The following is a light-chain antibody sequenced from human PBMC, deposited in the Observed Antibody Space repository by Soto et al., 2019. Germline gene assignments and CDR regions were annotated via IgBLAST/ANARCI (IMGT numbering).Light chain of an antibody. CDR3: RNYHTAPEA. J-gene: IGKJ1*01. Sequence: DIQMTQSPSSRSASIGDRVTITCRARQGISNYLAWYQQRPGELPNLLIYATSPLPSGVPSRFSSSGSGTDFTLTFSSLQPEDLATYYCRNYHTAPEAFVPGTKVEIK. CDR1: QGISNY. CDR2: ATS. V-gene: IGKV1-27*01.